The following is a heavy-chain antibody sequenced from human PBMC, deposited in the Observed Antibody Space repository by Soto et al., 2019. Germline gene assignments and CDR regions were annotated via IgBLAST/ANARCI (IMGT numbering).Heavy chain of an antibody. CDR2: ITSGSSYI. D-gene: IGHD3-10*01. CDR1: GFTFSSYS. V-gene: IGHV3-21*01. J-gene: IGHJ3*01. CDR3: ARDRGHSSPFDV. Sequence: PGGSLRLSCAASGFTFSSYSMNWVRQAPGKGLEWVSSITSGSSYIYYADSVKGRFTISRDNARNSLYLHMDGLRAEDTAFYFCARDRGHSSPFDVWGQGTMVTVSS.